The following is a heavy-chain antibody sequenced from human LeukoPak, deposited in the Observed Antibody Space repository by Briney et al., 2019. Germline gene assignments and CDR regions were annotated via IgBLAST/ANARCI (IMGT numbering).Heavy chain of an antibody. Sequence: SGGYLGLSCAASGFTFSSYDMHWVLEAPGKGLEWVAFIRYDGSHKYYADSVKGRFTISRDNSKKTLYLQMNSLRAEDTAVYYCGKPSLGCYIISASAYFDYWGQATLVTVSS. CDR3: GKPSLGCYIISASAYFDY. CDR2: IRYDGSHK. CDR1: GFTFSSYD. D-gene: IGHD3-3*01. V-gene: IGHV3-30*02. J-gene: IGHJ4*02.